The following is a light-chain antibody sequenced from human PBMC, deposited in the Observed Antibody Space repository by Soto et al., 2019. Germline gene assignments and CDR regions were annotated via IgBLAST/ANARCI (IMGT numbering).Light chain of an antibody. Sequence: DIQRTQTPSSLSASVGDRVTITCRASQSIRTYLNWYQQKAGLAPKLLIYASSSLQSGVPSSFSGSGSGTDFTLTISSLQPEDFATYYCQQTYSTPPTFGQGTKVEIK. CDR2: ASS. CDR1: QSIRTY. J-gene: IGKJ1*01. V-gene: IGKV1-39*01. CDR3: QQTYSTPPT.